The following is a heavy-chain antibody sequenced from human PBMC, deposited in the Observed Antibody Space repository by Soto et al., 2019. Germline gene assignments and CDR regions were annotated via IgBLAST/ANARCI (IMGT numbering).Heavy chain of an antibody. D-gene: IGHD2-15*01. V-gene: IGHV5-51*01. CDR2: IYPGDSDS. CDR3: ARGGGFSPYYYNLDV. J-gene: IGHJ6*02. Sequence: GESLKISCKGSGYSFSSYWIGWVRQMPGKGLEWMGIIYPGDSDSKYSPSFQGQVTISADTSSSTVYMELSSLRSEDTAVYYCARGGGFSPYYYNLDVWGQGTTVTVSS. CDR1: GYSFSSYW.